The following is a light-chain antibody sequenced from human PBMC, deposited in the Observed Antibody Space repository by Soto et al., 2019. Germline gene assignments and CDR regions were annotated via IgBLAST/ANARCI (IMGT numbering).Light chain of an antibody. J-gene: IGKJ1*01. CDR1: QSISSY. CDR2: AAS. CDR3: HQSYSTFWT. Sequence: DIQMTQSPSSLSASVGDRVTITCRASQSISSYLNWYQQKPGKAPKLLIYAASSLQSGVPSRFSGSGSGTDFTLTISSLQTEDFATYYCHQSYSTFWTFGQGTKVDI. V-gene: IGKV1-39*01.